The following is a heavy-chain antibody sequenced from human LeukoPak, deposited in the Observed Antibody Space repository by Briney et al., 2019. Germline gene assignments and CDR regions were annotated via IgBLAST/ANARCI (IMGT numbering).Heavy chain of an antibody. CDR1: GGSISSYY. J-gene: IGHJ4*02. CDR3: ARHRQPDRGYSYGPIDY. Sequence: SETLTLTCTVSGGSISSYYWSWIRQPPGKGLEWIGYIYYSGSTNYNPSLKSRVTISVDTSKNQFSLKLSSVTAADTAVYYCARHRQPDRGYSYGPIDYWGQGTLVTVSS. CDR2: IYYSGST. D-gene: IGHD5-18*01. V-gene: IGHV4-59*08.